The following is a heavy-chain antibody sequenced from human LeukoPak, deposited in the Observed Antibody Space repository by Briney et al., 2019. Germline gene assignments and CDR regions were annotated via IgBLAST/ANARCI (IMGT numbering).Heavy chain of an antibody. CDR3: AKDGAVTTRYYYYNGMDV. V-gene: IGHV3-30*18. D-gene: IGHD4-11*01. J-gene: IGHJ6*02. CDR1: GFTFSTYG. Sequence: PGRALRLFCVASGFTFSTYGMHWVRRAPGRGLEWVALISYDESNKLYADSVKGRFTISRDNSKNTLYLQMNSLRAEDTAVYYCAKDGAVTTRYYYYNGMDVWGQGTTVTVSS. CDR2: ISYDESNK.